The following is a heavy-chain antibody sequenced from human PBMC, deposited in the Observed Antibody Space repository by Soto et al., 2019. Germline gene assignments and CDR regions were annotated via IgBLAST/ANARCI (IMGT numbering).Heavy chain of an antibody. J-gene: IGHJ4*02. Sequence: QVQLVESGGGVLQPGRSLRLSCAASGFTFSSFAMHWVRQAPGKGLAWVAFISYDGSNTYYADSVKGRVTISRDSSKKTGYLEINSLRAEDTAVYHCAKDLTLGIVGAWGHYFEYWGQGTLVTVSS. CDR3: AKDLTLGIVGAWGHYFEY. CDR2: ISYDGSNT. V-gene: IGHV3-30-3*01. D-gene: IGHD1-26*01. CDR1: GFTFSSFA.